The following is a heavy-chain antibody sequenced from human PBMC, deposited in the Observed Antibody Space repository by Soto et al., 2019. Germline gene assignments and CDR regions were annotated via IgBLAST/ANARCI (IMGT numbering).Heavy chain of an antibody. Sequence: EVQLVESGGGLVKPGGSLRLSCAASGFTFSSYSMNWVRQAPGKGLEWVSSISSSSSYIYYVDSVQGRFTISRDNAKNSLYLQMNSLSAEDTAVYYCARDVEWEAGYNSGYGYWGQGPLVTVSS. CDR1: GFTFSSYS. CDR3: ARDVEWEAGYNSGYGY. CDR2: ISSSSSYI. J-gene: IGHJ4*02. V-gene: IGHV3-21*01. D-gene: IGHD5-18*01.